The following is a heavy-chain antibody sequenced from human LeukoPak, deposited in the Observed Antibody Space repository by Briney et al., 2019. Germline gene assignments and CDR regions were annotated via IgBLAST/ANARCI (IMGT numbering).Heavy chain of an antibody. V-gene: IGHV6-1*01. CDR2: TYYMSKWYN. J-gene: IGHJ4*02. CDR1: GDSVSSNSAA. Sequence: SQTLSLTCAISGDSVSSNSAAWNWIRQSPSRGLEWLGRTYYMSKWYNDYAVSVKSRITINPDTSKNQLSLQLNSVTPEDTAVYYCAREGPDLYDSSGYYLDYWGQGTLVTVSS. D-gene: IGHD3-22*01. CDR3: AREGPDLYDSSGYYLDY.